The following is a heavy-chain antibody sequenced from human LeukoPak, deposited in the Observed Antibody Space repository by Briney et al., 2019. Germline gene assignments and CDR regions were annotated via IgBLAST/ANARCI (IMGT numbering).Heavy chain of an antibody. CDR1: GGSISSGSYY. D-gene: IGHD2-2*01. CDR2: IYTSGST. CDR3: ARGQVPAVNLWFYYYMDV. V-gene: IGHV4-61*02. Sequence: PSETLSLTCTVSGGSISSGSYYWSWIRQPAGKGLEWIGRIYTSGSTNYNPSLKSRVTISVDTSKNQFSLELSSVTAADTAVYYCARGQVPAVNLWFYYYMDVWGKGTTVTVSS. J-gene: IGHJ6*03.